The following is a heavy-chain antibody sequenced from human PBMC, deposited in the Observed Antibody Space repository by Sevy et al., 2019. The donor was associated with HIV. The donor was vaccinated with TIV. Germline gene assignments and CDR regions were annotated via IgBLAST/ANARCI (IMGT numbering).Heavy chain of an antibody. D-gene: IGHD3-22*01. V-gene: IGHV3-15*01. CDR3: AIAHRWDGIIVVPFEM. Sequence: GGSLRLSCVASGLSSSNAWMSWVSQAPGKGLEWVGRIRRKTGGGTTDFAAFAKGKSTISRDDSKNTMYLQMNSVKTEDTAVYYCAIAHRWDGIIVVPFEMWGQGTLVTVSS. CDR1: GLSSSNAW. CDR2: IRRKTGGGTT. J-gene: IGHJ4*02.